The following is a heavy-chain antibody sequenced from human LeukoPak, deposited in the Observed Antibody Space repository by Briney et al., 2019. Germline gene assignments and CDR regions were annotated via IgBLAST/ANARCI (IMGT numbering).Heavy chain of an antibody. V-gene: IGHV3-23*01. D-gene: IGHD3-16*02. CDR1: GFTFSNYA. Sequence: GGSLSLSCAASGFTFSNYAMSWVRQAPGKGLEWVSGISGSGGSSYYADSVKGRFSISRDNPKNTLHLQMNSLRAEDSAVYYCAKGTGIVMYYYYAMDLWGQGTTVIISS. CDR3: AKGTGIVMYYYYAMDL. CDR2: ISGSGGSS. J-gene: IGHJ6*02.